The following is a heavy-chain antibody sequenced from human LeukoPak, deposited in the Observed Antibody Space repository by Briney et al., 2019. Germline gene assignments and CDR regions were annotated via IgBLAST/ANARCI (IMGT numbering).Heavy chain of an antibody. CDR2: ITSKTSGEAT. V-gene: IGHV3-15*01. Sequence: PGGSLRLSCAASGLTFGSAWMSWVRQAPGKGLEWVAGITSKTSGEATDYAAPVRGRFTISRDDSKATLYLQMDSLETEDTAIYYCTTYRYSYGSTGYSYFHYWGQGILVTVSS. CDR3: TTYRYSYGSTGYSYFHY. J-gene: IGHJ4*02. CDR1: GLTFGSAW. D-gene: IGHD3-22*01.